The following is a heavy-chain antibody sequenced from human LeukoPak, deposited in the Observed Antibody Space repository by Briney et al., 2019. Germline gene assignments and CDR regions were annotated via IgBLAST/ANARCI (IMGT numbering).Heavy chain of an antibody. CDR1: GGSFSGYY. CDR2: INHGGST. V-gene: IGHV4-34*01. J-gene: IGHJ4*02. Sequence: SETLSLTCAVYGGSFSGYYWSWIRQPPGKGLEWIGEINHGGSTNYNPSLKSRVTISVDTSKNQFSLKLSSVTAADTVVYYCARLISYGDYQGVLLGFDYWGQGTLVTVSS. CDR3: ARLISYGDYQGVLLGFDY. D-gene: IGHD4-17*01.